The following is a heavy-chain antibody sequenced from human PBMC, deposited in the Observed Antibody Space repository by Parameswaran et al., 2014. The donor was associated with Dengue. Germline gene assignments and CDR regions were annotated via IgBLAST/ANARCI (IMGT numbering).Heavy chain of an antibody. V-gene: IGHV3-69-1*01. CDR2: ISSGSDI. Sequence: VRQMPGKGLEWVSSISSGSDIYYADSVKGRFTISRDNAKNSLYLQMNSLRAEDTAVYYCARPRMTYSNGVVYFFFGMDVWGQGTTVTVSS. D-gene: IGHD3-22*01. J-gene: IGHJ6*02. CDR3: ARPRMTYSNGVVYFFFGMDV.